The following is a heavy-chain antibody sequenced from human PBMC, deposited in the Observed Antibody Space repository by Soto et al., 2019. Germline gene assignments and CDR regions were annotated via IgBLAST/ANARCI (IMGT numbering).Heavy chain of an antibody. V-gene: IGHV4-34*01. CDR2: ISQRGDT. J-gene: IGHJ4*02. CDR1: GGSLSGYY. Sequence: SETLSLTCAVYGGSLSGYYWRWIRQSTGKGQEWIGEISQRGDTNYNPSLKSRVTISVDTSKTQISLKVTSVTAADSAVYYCAREWPGSSGWSRFDYWGQGTLVTVSS. CDR3: AREWPGSSGWSRFDY. D-gene: IGHD6-19*01.